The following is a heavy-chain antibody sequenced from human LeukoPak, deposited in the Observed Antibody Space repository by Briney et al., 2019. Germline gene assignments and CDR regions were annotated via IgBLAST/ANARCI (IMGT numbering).Heavy chain of an antibody. J-gene: IGHJ4*02. CDR3: ARVREYDILTGYYRFDY. D-gene: IGHD3-9*01. Sequence: ASVKVSCTASGYTFTSYDINWVRQATGQGLEWMGWMNPNSGNTGYAQKFQGRVTMTRNTSISTAYMELSSLRSEDTAVYYCARVREYDILTGYYRFDYWGQGTLVTVSS. CDR1: GYTFTSYD. CDR2: MNPNSGNT. V-gene: IGHV1-8*01.